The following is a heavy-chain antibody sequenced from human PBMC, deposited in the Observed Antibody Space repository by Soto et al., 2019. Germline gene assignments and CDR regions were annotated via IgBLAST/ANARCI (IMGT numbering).Heavy chain of an antibody. CDR1: GGSISSYY. Sequence: QVQLQESGPGLVKPSETLSLTCSVSGGSISSYYWTWIRQPAGKGLEWIGRIYYSGSTYYNPSLKSRVTISVDTSKNQFSLKLSSVTAADTAVYYCARLWGIAVAGSWGQGTLVTVSS. J-gene: IGHJ5*02. CDR2: IYYSGST. V-gene: IGHV4-59*05. D-gene: IGHD6-19*01. CDR3: ARLWGIAVAGS.